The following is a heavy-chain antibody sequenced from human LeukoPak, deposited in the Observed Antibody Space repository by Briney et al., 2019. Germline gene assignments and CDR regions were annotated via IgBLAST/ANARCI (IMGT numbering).Heavy chain of an antibody. D-gene: IGHD2-2*01. V-gene: IGHV3-30-3*01. J-gene: IGHJ4*02. CDR1: GFTFSSYA. Sequence: GGSLRLSCAASGFTFSSYAMHWVRQAPGKGLEWVAVISYDGSNKYYADSVKGRFTISRDNSKNTLYLQMNSLRAEDTAVYYCARVGISCSSTSCYSPGGPDYWGQGTLVTVSS. CDR3: ARVGISCSSTSCYSPGGPDY. CDR2: ISYDGSNK.